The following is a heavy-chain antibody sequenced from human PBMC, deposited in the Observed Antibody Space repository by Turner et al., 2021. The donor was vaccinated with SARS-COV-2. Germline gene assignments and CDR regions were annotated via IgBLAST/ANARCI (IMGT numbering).Heavy chain of an antibody. CDR3: ARDYSSSSYLVSWFDP. V-gene: IGHV3-33*01. J-gene: IGHJ5*02. Sequence: QVQLVESGGGVVHPGRSLRLSCAASGFTFSTYAMHWVRQAPGKGLEWVAVIWYDGSNKFYVDSVKGRFTISRDNSKNTLYLQMNSLRAEDTAVYYCARDYSSSSYLVSWFDPWGQGTLVTVSS. CDR1: GFTFSTYA. CDR2: IWYDGSNK. D-gene: IGHD6-6*01.